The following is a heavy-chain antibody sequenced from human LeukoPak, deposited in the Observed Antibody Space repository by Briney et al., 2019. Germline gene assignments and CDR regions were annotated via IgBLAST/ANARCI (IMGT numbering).Heavy chain of an antibody. CDR1: GGPISSSSYY. CDR2: IYYSGST. V-gene: IGHV4-39*07. J-gene: IGHJ3*02. D-gene: IGHD3-22*01. CDR3: ARYDSSGYYYGSSDAFDI. Sequence: SETLSLTCTVSGGPISSSSYYWGWIRQPPGKGLEWIGSIYYSGSTYYNPSLKSRVTISVDTSKNQFSLKLSSVTAADTAVYYCARYDSSGYYYGSSDAFDIWGQGTMVTVSS.